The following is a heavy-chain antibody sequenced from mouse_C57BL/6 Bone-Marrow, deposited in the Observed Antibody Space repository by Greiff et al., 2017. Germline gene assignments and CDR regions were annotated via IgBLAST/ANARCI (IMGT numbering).Heavy chain of an antibody. Sequence: VKLVESGPGLVAPSQSLSITCTVSGFSLTSYAISWVRQPPGKGLEWLGVIWTGGGTTYNSALKSRLSISKDNSKSQVFLKMNSLQTDDTARYYCARMRGGFDYWGQGTTLTVSS. CDR3: ARMRGGFDY. CDR1: GFSLTSYA. V-gene: IGHV2-9-1*01. CDR2: IWTGGGT. J-gene: IGHJ2*01.